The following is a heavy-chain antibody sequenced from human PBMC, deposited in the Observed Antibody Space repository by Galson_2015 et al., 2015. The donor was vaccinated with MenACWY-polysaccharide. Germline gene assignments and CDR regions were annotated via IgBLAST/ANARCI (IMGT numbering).Heavy chain of an antibody. V-gene: IGHV4-31*01. J-gene: IGHJ4*02. Sequence: VTISVDTSKNQFSLKLSSVTAADTAVYYCARGHGSGIYFDNWGQGTLVTVSS. CDR3: ARGHGSGIYFDN. D-gene: IGHD3-10*01.